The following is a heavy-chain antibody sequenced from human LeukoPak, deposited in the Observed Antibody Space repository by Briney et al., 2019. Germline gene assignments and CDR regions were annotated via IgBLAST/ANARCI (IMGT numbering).Heavy chain of an antibody. CDR1: GYSFNSYW. Sequence: GESLKISCKGSGYSFNSYWIGWVRQMPGKGLKWMGIIYPGDSDASYSPSLEGQVTISADKSISTAYLQWSSLKASDTAMYYCARRRDLYSGSYYPFDYWGQGTLVTVSS. V-gene: IGHV5-51*01. D-gene: IGHD1-26*01. CDR3: ARRRDLYSGSYYPFDY. CDR2: IYPGDSDA. J-gene: IGHJ4*02.